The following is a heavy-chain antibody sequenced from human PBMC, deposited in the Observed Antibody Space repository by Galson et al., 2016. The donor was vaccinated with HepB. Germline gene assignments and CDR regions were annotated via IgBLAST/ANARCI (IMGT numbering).Heavy chain of an antibody. CDR3: ATKYSSLDPLY. CDR1: GFTFSSYE. V-gene: IGHV3-48*03. Sequence: SLRLPFAATGFTFSSYEMNWVRQAPGNGLEWVSYISSRDNIIYYADFVKGRFTISRDNAKNSLYLQMNSLRAEDTAVYYCATKYSSLDPLYWGQGTLVTVSS. CDR2: ISSRDNII. J-gene: IGHJ4*02. D-gene: IGHD6-6*01.